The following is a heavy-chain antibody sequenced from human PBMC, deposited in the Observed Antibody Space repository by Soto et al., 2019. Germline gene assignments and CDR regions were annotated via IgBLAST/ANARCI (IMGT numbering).Heavy chain of an antibody. J-gene: IGHJ5*02. D-gene: IGHD1-26*01. CDR1: GVIVSRGTYY. CDR2: IYYSGST. Sequence: SETLSLTCNVSGVIVSRGTYYWSWIRQPPGKGLEWIGYIYYSGSTNYNPSLKSRVTISVDTSKNQFSLKLSSVTAADTAIYFCERHPLADHSLWDPDPCGPGTLGTVSS. V-gene: IGHV4-61*01. CDR3: ERHPLADHSLWDPDP.